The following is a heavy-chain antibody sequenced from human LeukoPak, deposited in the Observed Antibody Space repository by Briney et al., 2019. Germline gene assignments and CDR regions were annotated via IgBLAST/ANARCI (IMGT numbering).Heavy chain of an antibody. CDR2: IIPIFGIA. CDR1: GGTFSSYA. Sequence: ASVKVSCKASGGTFSSYAISWVRQAPGQGLEWMGRIIPIFGIANYAQKFRGRVTITADKSTSTAYMELRSLRSDDTAVYYCARLSTYYYGSGTYFDYWGQGTLVTVSS. J-gene: IGHJ4*02. D-gene: IGHD3-10*01. CDR3: ARLSTYYYGSGTYFDY. V-gene: IGHV1-69*04.